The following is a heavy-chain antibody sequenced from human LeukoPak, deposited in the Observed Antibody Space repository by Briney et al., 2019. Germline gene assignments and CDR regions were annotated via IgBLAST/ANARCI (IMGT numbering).Heavy chain of an antibody. D-gene: IGHD3-22*01. CDR2: ISSSGSTI. J-gene: IGHJ5*02. CDR3: AREIVVVITRKSEANFDP. V-gene: IGHV3-11*01. Sequence: GRSLRLSCAASGFTFSDYYMSWIRQAPGKGLEWVSYISSSGSTIYYADSVKGRFTISRDNAKNSLYLQMNSLRAEDTAVYYCAREIVVVITRKSEANFDPWGQGTLVTVSS. CDR1: GFTFSDYY.